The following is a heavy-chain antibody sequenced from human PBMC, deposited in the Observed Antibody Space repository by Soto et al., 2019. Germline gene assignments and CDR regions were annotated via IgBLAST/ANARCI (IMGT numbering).Heavy chain of an antibody. CDR2: IYYSGST. Sequence: SETLSLTCTVSGGSVSSGSYYWSWIRQPPGKGLEWIGYIYYSGSTNYNPSLKSRVTISVDTSKNQSSLKLSSVTAADTAVYYCASRRGGYCSGGSCYLFDYWGQGTLVTVSS. CDR1: GGSVSSGSYY. V-gene: IGHV4-61*01. CDR3: ASRRGGYCSGGSCYLFDY. D-gene: IGHD2-15*01. J-gene: IGHJ4*02.